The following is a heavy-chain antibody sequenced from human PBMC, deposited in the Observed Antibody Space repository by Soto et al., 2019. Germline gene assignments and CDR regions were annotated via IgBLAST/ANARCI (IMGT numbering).Heavy chain of an antibody. J-gene: IGHJ1*01. V-gene: IGHV3-23*01. CDR2: ISGSGGST. CDR3: AKVLLYGSWPPLVTIDS. D-gene: IGHD6-6*01. Sequence: GGSVRLSCAASGFTFNTYPMSWVRQAPGKGLEWVSAISGSGGSTHYADSVKGRFTISRDNSKNTLYLQMISLRAEDTAVYYCAKVLLYGSWPPLVTIDSWAQGSLVTVPS. CDR1: GFTFNTYP.